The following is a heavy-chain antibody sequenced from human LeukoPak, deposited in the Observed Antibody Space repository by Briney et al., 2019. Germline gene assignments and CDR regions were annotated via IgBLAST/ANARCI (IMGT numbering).Heavy chain of an antibody. J-gene: IGHJ2*01. V-gene: IGHV3-9*01. CDR1: GFTFDDYA. Sequence: GRSLRLSCAASGFTFDDYAMHWVRQAPGKGLEWVSGISWNSGSIGYADSVKGRFTISRDNAKNSLYLQMNSLRAEDTALYYCAKDRNSLWFFDLWGRGTLVTVSS. CDR3: AKDRNSLWFFDL. D-gene: IGHD4-23*01. CDR2: ISWNSGSI.